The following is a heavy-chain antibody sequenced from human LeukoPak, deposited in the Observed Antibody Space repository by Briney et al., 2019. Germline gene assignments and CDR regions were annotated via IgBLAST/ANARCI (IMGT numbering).Heavy chain of an antibody. Sequence: ASVKVSCKASGYTFTSYGISWVRQAPGQGPEWMGWISAYYGNTNYAQKLQGRVTMTTDTSTSTAYMELRSLRSDDTAVYYCARLPIVVVPAAIRGPRWFDPWGQGTLVTVSS. V-gene: IGHV1-18*01. D-gene: IGHD2-2*02. J-gene: IGHJ5*02. CDR1: GYTFTSYG. CDR3: ARLPIVVVPAAIRGPRWFDP. CDR2: ISAYYGNT.